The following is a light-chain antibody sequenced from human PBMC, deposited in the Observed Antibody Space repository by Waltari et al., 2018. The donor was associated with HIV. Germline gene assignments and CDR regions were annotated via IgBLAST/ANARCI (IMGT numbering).Light chain of an antibody. CDR3: QQYDNFPPIT. Sequence: DIQMTQSPSSLSASVGDRVTITCQASQDITTYLNWYQHKPGEAPRLLIYDASNWETGVPSRFSGSGSGTDFTLNISSLQSEDIATYYCQQYDNFPPITFGQGTRLEI. CDR1: QDITTY. V-gene: IGKV1-33*01. J-gene: IGKJ5*01. CDR2: DAS.